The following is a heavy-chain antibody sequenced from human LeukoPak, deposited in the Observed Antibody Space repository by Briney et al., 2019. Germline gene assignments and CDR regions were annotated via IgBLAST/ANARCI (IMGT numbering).Heavy chain of an antibody. CDR1: GDSIHSYY. V-gene: IGHV4-4*07. CDR3: ARPYSTSHAAAFDI. Sequence: SETLSLTCSISGDSIHSYYWNWIRQSAGKGLEWIGRIYPSGRTNYNPSLMSRVSVSVDTSKNQFSLKLNSVTAADTAVYFCARPYSTSHAAAFDIWGQGTMVTVSS. D-gene: IGHD6-13*01. J-gene: IGHJ3*02. CDR2: IYPSGRT.